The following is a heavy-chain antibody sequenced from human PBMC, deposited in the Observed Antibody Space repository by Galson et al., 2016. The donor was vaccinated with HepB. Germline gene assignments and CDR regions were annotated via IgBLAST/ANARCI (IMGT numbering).Heavy chain of an antibody. Sequence: SLRLSCAASGFTFSTYPMHWVRQAPGKGLEWVAIISYDGSNKYYAASVKGRFTISRANSKNTLSLEMNSLRAEDTAVYYCARVGIAARYYYGMDVWGQGTTVTVSS. CDR3: ARVGIAARYYYGMDV. D-gene: IGHD6-6*01. CDR1: GFTFSTYP. J-gene: IGHJ6*02. V-gene: IGHV3-30*04. CDR2: ISYDGSNK.